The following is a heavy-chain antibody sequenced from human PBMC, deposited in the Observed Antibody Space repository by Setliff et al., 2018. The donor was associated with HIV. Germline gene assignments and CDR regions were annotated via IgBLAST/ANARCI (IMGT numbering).Heavy chain of an antibody. V-gene: IGHV4-28*06. CDR3: ARKGAGTGEFDY. CDR2: IYYSGST. Sequence: TLSLTCTVSGDSISSNNWWGWIRQPPGKGLEWIGYIYYSGSTTYTPSLKSRVTMSVDTSKNQFSLKLSSVTALDTAVYYCARKGAGTGEFDYWGQGTLVTVSS. D-gene: IGHD6-19*01. CDR1: GDSISSNNW. J-gene: IGHJ4*02.